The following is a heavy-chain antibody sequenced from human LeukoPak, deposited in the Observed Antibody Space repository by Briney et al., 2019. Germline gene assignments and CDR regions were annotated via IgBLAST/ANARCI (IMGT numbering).Heavy chain of an antibody. CDR3: ARGYKDYYDSSGYYYVYGY. J-gene: IGHJ4*02. CDR1: GGTFSSYA. CDR2: IIPIFGTA. V-gene: IGHV1-69*13. D-gene: IGHD3-22*01. Sequence: ASVKVSCKASGGTFSSYAISWVRQAPGQGLEWVGGIIPIFGTANYAQKFQGRVTITADESTSTAYMELSSLRSEDTAVYYCARGYKDYYDSSGYYYVYGYWGQGTLVTVSS.